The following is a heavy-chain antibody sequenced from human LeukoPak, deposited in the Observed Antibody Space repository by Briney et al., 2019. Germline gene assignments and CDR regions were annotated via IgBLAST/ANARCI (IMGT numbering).Heavy chain of an antibody. CDR1: GFTFSSYA. Sequence: GSLRLSCAVSGFTFSSYAMSWVRQAPGKGLEWVSGISGSGGSTNYADSVKGRFTISRDNSKNTLYLHMNSLRAEDTAVYYCAKYNPMDSGRFDYWGQGTLVTVSS. CDR2: ISGSGGST. J-gene: IGHJ4*02. CDR3: AKYNPMDSGRFDY. D-gene: IGHD1-26*01. V-gene: IGHV3-23*01.